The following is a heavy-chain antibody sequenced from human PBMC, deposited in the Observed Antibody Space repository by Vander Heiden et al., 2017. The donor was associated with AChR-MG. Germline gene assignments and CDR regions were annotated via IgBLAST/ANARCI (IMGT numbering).Heavy chain of an antibody. V-gene: IGHV1-2*02. D-gene: IGHD2-2*02. J-gene: IGHJ5*02. CDR3: ARIPPVYCSSTSCYSDFDP. CDR1: GYTFTGYY. Sequence: QVQLVQSGAQVKKPGASVKVSCKASGYTFTGYYLHWVRQAPGQGLEWMGWINPNSGGTNYAQKFQDRVTMTRDTSISTAYMELSRLRSDDTAVYYCARIPPVYCSSTSCYSDFDPWGQGTLVTVSS. CDR2: INPNSGGT.